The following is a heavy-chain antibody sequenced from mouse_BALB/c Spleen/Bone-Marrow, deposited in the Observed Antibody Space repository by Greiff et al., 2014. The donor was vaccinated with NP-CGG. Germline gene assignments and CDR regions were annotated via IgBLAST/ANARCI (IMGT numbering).Heavy chain of an antibody. CDR1: GYTFTSYV. Sequence: EVHLVESGPELVKPGASVKMSCKASGYTFTSYVMHWVKQKPGQGLEWIGYINPYNDGTKYNEKFKGKATLISDKSSSTAYMELSSLTSEDSAVYYCAREGSTMITTEAWFAYWGQGTLVTVSA. D-gene: IGHD2-4*01. CDR2: INPYNDGT. J-gene: IGHJ3*01. V-gene: IGHV1-14*01. CDR3: AREGSTMITTEAWFAY.